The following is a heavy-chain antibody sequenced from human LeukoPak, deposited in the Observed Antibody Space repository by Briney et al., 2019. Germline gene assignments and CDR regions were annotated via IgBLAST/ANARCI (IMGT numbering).Heavy chain of an antibody. V-gene: IGHV4-34*01. D-gene: IGHD3-22*01. CDR3: ARDTYYYDSSGYTRRFDP. CDR1: GGSFSGYY. CDR2: INHSGST. J-gene: IGHJ5*02. Sequence: PSETLSLTCAVYGGSFSGYYWSWIRQPPGKGLERIGEINHSGSTNYNPSLKSRVTISVDTSKNQFSLKLSSVTAADTAVYYCARDTYYYDSSGYTRRFDPWGQGTLVTVSS.